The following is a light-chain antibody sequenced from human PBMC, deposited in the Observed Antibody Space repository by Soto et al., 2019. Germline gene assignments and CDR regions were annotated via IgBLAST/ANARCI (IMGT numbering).Light chain of an antibody. V-gene: IGLV1-40*01. CDR2: ANT. Sequence: QSVLTQPPSVSGAPGQRVTISCTGSSSNIGAGYDVHWYQQLPGTAPKLLIYANTNRPSGVPDRFSGSKSGTSASLAIPGLQAEDEADYYCQSYDSSVIFGGGTKLTVL. J-gene: IGLJ2*01. CDR3: QSYDSSVI. CDR1: SSNIGAGYD.